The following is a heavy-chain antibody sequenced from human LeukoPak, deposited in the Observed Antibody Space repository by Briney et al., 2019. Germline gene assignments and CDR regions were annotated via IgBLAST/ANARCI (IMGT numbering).Heavy chain of an antibody. J-gene: IGHJ4*02. D-gene: IGHD6-19*01. Sequence: GGSLRLSCAASGFTVSSNYLSWVRQAPGKGLEWVSVIYSGGSTYYADSVKGRFTISRDNSKNTLYLQMNSLRAEDTAVYYCARDDIAVAGQDYGGQGTLVTVSS. CDR1: GFTVSSNY. V-gene: IGHV3-66*01. CDR3: ARDDIAVAGQDY. CDR2: IYSGGST.